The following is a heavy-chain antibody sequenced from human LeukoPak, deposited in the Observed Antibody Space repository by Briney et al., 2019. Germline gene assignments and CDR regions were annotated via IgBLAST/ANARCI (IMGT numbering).Heavy chain of an antibody. CDR2: IRKTDSNI. CDR3: ARDRGCSGGSCYPDY. D-gene: IGHD2-15*01. J-gene: IGHJ4*02. Sequence: PGGSLRLSCAASGFTFSSYQMNWVRQAPGKGLEGGSYIRKTDSNIYYADSVRGRFTISRDNAKKSLYLQMNSLRVEDTAIYYCARDRGCSGGSCYPDYWGQGTLVSVSS. CDR1: GFTFSSYQ. V-gene: IGHV3-48*03.